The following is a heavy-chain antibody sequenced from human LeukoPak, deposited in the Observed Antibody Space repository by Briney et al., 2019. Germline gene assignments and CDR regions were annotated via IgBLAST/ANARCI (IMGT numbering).Heavy chain of an antibody. CDR1: GFTFSSYG. V-gene: IGHV3-21*01. CDR3: ARPTSTTSNDGFDI. J-gene: IGHJ3*02. Sequence: GGSLRLSCAASGFTFSSYGMHWVRQAPGQGLEWVSSISSGSGYMYYADSVKGRFTISRDNARNSLFLQMNSLRAEDTAICYCARPTSTTSNDGFDIWGRGTMVTVSS. D-gene: IGHD2-2*01. CDR2: ISSGSGYM.